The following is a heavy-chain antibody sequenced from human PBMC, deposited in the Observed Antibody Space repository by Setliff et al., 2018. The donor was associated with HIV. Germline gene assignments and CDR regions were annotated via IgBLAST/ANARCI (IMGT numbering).Heavy chain of an antibody. CDR1: GGSITSYY. CDR2: IFDSGTT. Sequence: SETLSLTCTVSGGSITSYYWNWIRQSLGKGLEWIGYIFDSGTTKYNPSVTSRVTISVDASKNQFFLQLTSVTAADTAVYYCARQGGYNSPLMVWGQGKLVTVSS. D-gene: IGHD3-10*01. CDR3: ARQGGYNSPLMV. V-gene: IGHV4-59*08. J-gene: IGHJ4*02.